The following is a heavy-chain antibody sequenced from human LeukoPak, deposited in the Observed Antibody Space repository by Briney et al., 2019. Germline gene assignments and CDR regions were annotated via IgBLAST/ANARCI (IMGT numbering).Heavy chain of an antibody. CDR3: ATLVSTRYYFDY. CDR2: IYHSGIT. V-gene: IGHV4-39*01. CDR1: GGSISSSSSY. D-gene: IGHD5/OR15-5a*01. J-gene: IGHJ4*02. Sequence: PSETLSHTCTVSGGSISSSSSYWGWIRQPPGKGLEWIGNIYHSGITYYNHFNSSLKSRVTISIDTSKNQFSLRLTSVTAADTAVYFCATLVSTRYYFDYWGQGTLVTVSS.